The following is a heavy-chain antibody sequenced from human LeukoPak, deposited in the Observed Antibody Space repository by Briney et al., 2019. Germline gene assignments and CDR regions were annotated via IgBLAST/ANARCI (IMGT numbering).Heavy chain of an antibody. CDR2: TYYSGST. Sequence: PSETLSLTCTVSGGSISSSRYYWGWIRQPPGKGLEWIGSTYYSGSTYYNPSLKSRVTISVDTSKNQFSLKLSSVTAADTAVYYCARQLGYSSFDYWGQGTLVTVSS. CDR1: GGSISSSRYY. CDR3: ARQLGYSSFDY. J-gene: IGHJ4*02. D-gene: IGHD5-24*01. V-gene: IGHV4-39*01.